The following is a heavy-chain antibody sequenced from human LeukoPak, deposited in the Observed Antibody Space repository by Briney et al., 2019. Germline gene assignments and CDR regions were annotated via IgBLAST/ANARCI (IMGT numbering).Heavy chain of an antibody. CDR3: ARGLGGSYGRSDAFDI. CDR2: MNPYNGNT. J-gene: IGHJ3*02. CDR1: GYTFTSYG. V-gene: IGHV1-8*03. D-gene: IGHD1-26*01. Sequence: ASVKVSCKASGYTFTSYGINWVRQATGQGLEWMGWMNPYNGNTSYAQKFQDRVTITRNTSISTAYMELSSLRSDDKAVYYCARGLGGSYGRSDAFDIWGQGTMVTVSS.